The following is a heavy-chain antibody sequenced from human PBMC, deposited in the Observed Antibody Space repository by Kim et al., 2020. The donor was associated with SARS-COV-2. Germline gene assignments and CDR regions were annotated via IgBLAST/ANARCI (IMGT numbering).Heavy chain of an antibody. CDR3: TKDRNWVSGWYIGVFSGES. J-gene: IGHJ5*02. CDR2: VFSGGTP. Sequence: GGSLRLSCAASGFTFGNYAMSWVRQAPGKGLEWVSSVFSGGTPYYADSVKGRFSISRDDSKNTVFLQMNRLRAEDTAVYYCTKDRNWVSGWYIGVFSGESWGQGTLVTVSS. D-gene: IGHD6-19*01. V-gene: IGHV3-23*01. CDR1: GFTFGNYA.